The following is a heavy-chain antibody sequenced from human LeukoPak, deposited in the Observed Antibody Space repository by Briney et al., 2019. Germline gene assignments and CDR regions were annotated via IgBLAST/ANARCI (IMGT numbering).Heavy chain of an antibody. D-gene: IGHD6-6*01. CDR2: ISHSGST. CDR3: ARGSGQLGLDY. CDR1: GGSFSGYY. V-gene: IGHV4-34*01. J-gene: IGHJ4*02. Sequence: SETLSLTCAVYGGSFSGYYWSWIRQPPGKGLEWIGEISHSGSTTYNPSLKSRVTVSVDTSKNQFSLKLSSMTAADTAVYYCARGSGQLGLDYWGQGTLVTVSS.